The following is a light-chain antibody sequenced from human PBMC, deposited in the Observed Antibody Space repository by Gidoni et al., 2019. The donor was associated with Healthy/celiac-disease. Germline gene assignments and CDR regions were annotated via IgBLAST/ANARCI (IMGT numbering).Light chain of an antibody. CDR1: QSVSSSY. V-gene: IGKV3-20*01. CDR3: QQYGSSSYT. J-gene: IGKJ2*01. CDR2: GAY. Sequence: EIVLTQSPGTLSLSLGERATLSCRASQSVSSSYLAWYQQKPGQAPRLLIYGAYDRATGIPDRFSGSGSGTDFTLTISRLEPEDFAVYYCQQYGSSSYTFGQXTKLEI.